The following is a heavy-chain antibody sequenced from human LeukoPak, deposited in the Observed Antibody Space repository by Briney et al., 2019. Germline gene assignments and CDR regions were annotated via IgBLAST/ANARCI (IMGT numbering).Heavy chain of an antibody. CDR2: IYYSGST. Sequence: PSETLSLTCTVSGGSISSYYWSWIRQPPGKGLEWIGYIYYSGSTNYNPSLKSRVTISVGTSKNQFSLKLSSVTAADTAVYYCARDGFGELLGAFDIWGQGTMVTVSS. J-gene: IGHJ3*02. CDR3: ARDGFGELLGAFDI. V-gene: IGHV4-59*01. CDR1: GGSISSYY. D-gene: IGHD3-10*01.